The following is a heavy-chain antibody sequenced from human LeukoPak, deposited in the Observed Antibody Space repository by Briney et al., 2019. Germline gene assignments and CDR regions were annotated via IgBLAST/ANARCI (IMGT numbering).Heavy chain of an antibody. CDR3: AKVVGVGDQG. D-gene: IGHD2-21*02. CDR1: GFPLNRYA. Sequence: GGSLRLSCAASGFPLNRYAMTWVRQAPGKGLEWVSAISGSGGSTYYADSVKGRFTISRDNSKNTLYLQMNSLRAEDTAVYYCAKVVGVGDQGWGQGILVTVSS. CDR2: ISGSGGST. J-gene: IGHJ4*02. V-gene: IGHV3-23*01.